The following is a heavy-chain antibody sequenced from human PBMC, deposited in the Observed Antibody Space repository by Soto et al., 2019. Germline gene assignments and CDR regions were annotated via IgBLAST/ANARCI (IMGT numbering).Heavy chain of an antibody. J-gene: IGHJ4*02. V-gene: IGHV3-23*01. D-gene: IGHD3-10*01. CDR3: AKSLLDYHLETIPDHPFDH. CDR2: ISSNDRTI. Sequence: PGGSLRLSCAASGFTFSLYEMSWVRQAPGKGLEWVSYISSNDRTIYYADSVEGRFTISRDNSRNTLFLQMNSLKAEDTAIYFCAKSLLDYHLETIPDHPFDHWGQGTLVTVSS. CDR1: GFTFSLYE.